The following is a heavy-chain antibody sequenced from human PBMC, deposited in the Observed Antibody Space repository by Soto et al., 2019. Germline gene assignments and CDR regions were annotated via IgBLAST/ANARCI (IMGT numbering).Heavy chain of an antibody. Sequence: GGSLRLSCAASGFTFSSYAMHWVRQAPGKGLEWVAVISYDGSNKYCADSVKGRFTISRDNSKNTLYLQMNSLRAEDTAVYYCAREFEAMAPGAFDIWGQGTMVTVSS. D-gene: IGHD5-18*01. CDR3: AREFEAMAPGAFDI. V-gene: IGHV3-30-3*01. J-gene: IGHJ3*02. CDR2: ISYDGSNK. CDR1: GFTFSSYA.